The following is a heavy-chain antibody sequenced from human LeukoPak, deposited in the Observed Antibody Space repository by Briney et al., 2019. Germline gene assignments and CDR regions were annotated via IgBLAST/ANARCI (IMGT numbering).Heavy chain of an antibody. J-gene: IGHJ4*02. Sequence: PGGSLRLSCAASGFTFSSYAMSWVRQAPGKGLEWVSAISGSGGSTYYADSVKGRFTISRDNSKNTLYLQMNSLRAEDTAVYYCAKDPNSGYDWGQHYFDYWGQGTLVTVSS. V-gene: IGHV3-23*01. CDR2: ISGSGGST. D-gene: IGHD5-12*01. CDR1: GFTFSSYA. CDR3: AKDPNSGYDWGQHYFDY.